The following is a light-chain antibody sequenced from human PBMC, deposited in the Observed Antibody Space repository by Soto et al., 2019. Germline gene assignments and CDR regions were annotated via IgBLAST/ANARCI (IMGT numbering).Light chain of an antibody. V-gene: IGKV3-15*01. Sequence: EIVLTQSPGTLSLSPGERATLSCRASQSVTKNNLNWYQQKPGQAPRLLIYGISTRATGVPARFSGSASGTDFTLTISSLQSEDFAVYYCQQYNNWPPMFGQGTKVDIK. J-gene: IGKJ1*01. CDR2: GIS. CDR1: QSVTKNN. CDR3: QQYNNWPPM.